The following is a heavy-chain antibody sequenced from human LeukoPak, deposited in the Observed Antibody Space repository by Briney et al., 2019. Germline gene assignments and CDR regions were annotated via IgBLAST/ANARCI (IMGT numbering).Heavy chain of an antibody. Sequence: SETLSLTCAVSGYSISSGYYWSWIRQPPGKGLEWIGYIYYSGSTNYNPSLKSRVTISVDTSKNQFSLKLSSVTAADTAVYYCARDGYNSVYFDYWGQGTLVTVSS. CDR3: ARDGYNSVYFDY. J-gene: IGHJ4*02. CDR1: GYSISSGYY. D-gene: IGHD5-24*01. V-gene: IGHV4-61*01. CDR2: IYYSGST.